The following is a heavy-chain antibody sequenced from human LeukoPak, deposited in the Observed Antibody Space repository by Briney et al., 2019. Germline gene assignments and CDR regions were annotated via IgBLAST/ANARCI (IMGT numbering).Heavy chain of an antibody. CDR1: GYSLCSTYY. J-gene: IGHJ4*02. V-gene: IGHV4-38-2*02. D-gene: IGHD6-19*01. CDR3: ARTSSSGLVGGFYFDY. Sequence: SETLSLTCTVSGYSLCSTYYWGWIGQSPGKGLEWTERIYHSGATFYNPSLKSRVTTSVDTSKNQFSLKLISVTAADTAFYYCARTSSSGLVGGFYFDYWGQGTLVTVSS. CDR2: IYHSGAT.